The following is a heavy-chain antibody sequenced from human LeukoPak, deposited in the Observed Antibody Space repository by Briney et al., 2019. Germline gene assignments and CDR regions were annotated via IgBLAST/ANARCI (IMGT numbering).Heavy chain of an antibody. CDR1: GDSINNDGYH. J-gene: IGHJ3*01. V-gene: IGHV4-31*03. Sequence: SETLSLTCTVSGDSINNDGYHWTWIRQHPGKGLDSTVYIHNSGGTAYNPSLRSRVSISLDTSLNQFSLTLHSVTAADTAVYYCARDFTKTASPDAFDFWGQGTLVAVSS. D-gene: IGHD1-1*01. CDR2: IHNSGGT. CDR3: ARDFTKTASPDAFDF.